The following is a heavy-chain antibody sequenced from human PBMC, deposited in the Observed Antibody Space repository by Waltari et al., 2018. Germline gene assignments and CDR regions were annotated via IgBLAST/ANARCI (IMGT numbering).Heavy chain of an antibody. CDR1: GCSISSYY. CDR3: ARVVQAALDVDYFDY. D-gene: IGHD1-1*01. J-gene: IGHJ4*02. V-gene: IGHV4-4*07. CDR2: IYTSGST. Sequence: QVQLQESGPGLVKPSETLSLTCTVSGCSISSYYWSWIRQPAGKGLEWIGRIYTSGSTNYNPARKSRVTMSVDTSKNQFSLKLSSVTAADTAVYYCARVVQAALDVDYFDYWGQGTLVTVSS.